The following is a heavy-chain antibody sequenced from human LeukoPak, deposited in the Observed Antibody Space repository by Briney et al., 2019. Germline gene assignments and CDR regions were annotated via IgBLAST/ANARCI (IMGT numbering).Heavy chain of an antibody. Sequence: PSETLSLTCTVSGGSISSGSYYWSWIRQPAGKGLEWIGLIYTSGSTNYNPSLKSRVTISVDTSKNQFSLKLSSVTAADTAVYYCARDRRGYHFDYWGQGTLATVSS. CDR2: IYTSGST. D-gene: IGHD1-1*01. V-gene: IGHV4-61*02. CDR1: GGSISSGSYY. CDR3: ARDRRGYHFDY. J-gene: IGHJ4*02.